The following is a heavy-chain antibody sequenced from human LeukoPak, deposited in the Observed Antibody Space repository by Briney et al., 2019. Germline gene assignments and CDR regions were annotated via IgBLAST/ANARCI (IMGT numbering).Heavy chain of an antibody. CDR2: IYSGGST. D-gene: IGHD6-19*01. V-gene: IGHV3-66*01. J-gene: IGHJ3*02. Sequence: GGSLRLSCAASDFLFSGYYISWIRQAPGKGLEWVSVIYSGGSTYYADSVKGRFTISRDNSKNTLYLQMNSLRAEDTAVYYCARAVGYSSGYDAFDIWGQGTMVTVSS. CDR1: DFLFSGYY. CDR3: ARAVGYSSGYDAFDI.